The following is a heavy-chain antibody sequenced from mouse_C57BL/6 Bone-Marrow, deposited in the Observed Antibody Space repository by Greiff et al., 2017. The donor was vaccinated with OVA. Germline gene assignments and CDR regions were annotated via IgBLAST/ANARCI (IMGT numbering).Heavy chain of an antibody. CDR1: GYTFTSYW. D-gene: IGHD1-1*01. CDR2: IDPSDSYT. Sequence: QVQLQQSGAELVKPGASVKLSCKASGYTFTSYWMQWVKQRPGQGLEWIGEIDPSDSYTNYNQKFKGKATLTVDTSSSTAYMQLSSLTSEDSAVYYCARSLLITTVVATPAYWGQGTTLTVSS. V-gene: IGHV1-50*01. CDR3: ARSLLITTVVATPAY. J-gene: IGHJ2*01.